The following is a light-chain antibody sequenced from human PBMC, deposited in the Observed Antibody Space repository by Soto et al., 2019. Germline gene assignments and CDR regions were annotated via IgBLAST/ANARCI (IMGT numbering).Light chain of an antibody. CDR3: QQYGSSPYT. J-gene: IGKJ5*01. Sequence: EIVLTQSPGTLSLSPGERATLSCRASQSVSSTYLAWYQQKPGQPPRLLIYAASSRATGIPDRFSGSGSGTDFTLTITRLESEDFAVYYCQQYGSSPYTFGQGTRLDIK. CDR1: QSVSSTY. CDR2: AAS. V-gene: IGKV3-20*01.